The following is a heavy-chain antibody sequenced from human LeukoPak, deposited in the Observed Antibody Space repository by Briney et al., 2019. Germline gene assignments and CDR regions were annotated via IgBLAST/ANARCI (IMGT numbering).Heavy chain of an antibody. V-gene: IGHV1-2*02. D-gene: IGHD2-2*01. J-gene: IGHJ5*02. CDR1: GYTFTGYY. CDR2: INPNSGGT. CDR3: ARNGGWRVPAARNWFDP. Sequence: ASVTVSCKASGYTFTGYYMNWVRQAPGPGLEWMGWINPNSGGTNYAQKFQGRVTMTRDTSISTAYMELSRLRSDDTAVYYCARNGGWRVPAARNWFDPWGQGTLVTVSS.